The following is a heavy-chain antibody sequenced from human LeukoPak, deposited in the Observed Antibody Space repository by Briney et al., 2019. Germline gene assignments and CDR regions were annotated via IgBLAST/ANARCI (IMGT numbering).Heavy chain of an antibody. CDR1: GGSISSSNYY. V-gene: IGHV4-39*01. Sequence: PSETLSLTCTVSGGSISSSNYYWGCIRQPPGKGLEWIGNIFYSGSTYYNPSLKSRVTISVDTSKKQFSLKLSSVTAADTAVYYCAGLVVATATIDYWGQGTLVTVSS. CDR2: IFYSGST. CDR3: AGLVVATATIDY. D-gene: IGHD2-21*02. J-gene: IGHJ4*02.